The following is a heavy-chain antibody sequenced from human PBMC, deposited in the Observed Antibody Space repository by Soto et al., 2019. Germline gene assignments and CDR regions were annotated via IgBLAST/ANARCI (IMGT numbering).Heavy chain of an antibody. CDR3: ARGNSKRYYYGSAGDWFDP. J-gene: IGHJ5*02. V-gene: IGHV3-30-3*01. D-gene: IGHD3-10*01. Sequence: GSLRLSCAASGFTFSSYAMHWVRQAPGKGLEWVAVISYDGSNKYYADSVKGRFTISRDNSKNTLYLQMNSLRAEDTAVYYCARGNSKRYYYGSAGDWFDPWGQGTLVTVSS. CDR2: ISYDGSNK. CDR1: GFTFSSYA.